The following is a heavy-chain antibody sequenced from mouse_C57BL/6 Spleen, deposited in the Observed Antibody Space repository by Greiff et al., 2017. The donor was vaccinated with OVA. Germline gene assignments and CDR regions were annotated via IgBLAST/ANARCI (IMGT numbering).Heavy chain of an antibody. CDR3: ARRGYDDYCRYFDV. D-gene: IGHD2-4*01. CDR2: INPSTGGT. J-gene: IGHJ1*03. Sequence: EVMLVESGPELVKPGASVKISCKASGYSFTGYYMNWVKQSPEKSLEWIGEINPSTGGTTYNQKFKAKATLTVDKSSSTAYMQLKSLTSEDSSVDYGARRGYDDYCRYFDVWGTGTTVTVSS. V-gene: IGHV1-42*01. CDR1: GYSFTGYY.